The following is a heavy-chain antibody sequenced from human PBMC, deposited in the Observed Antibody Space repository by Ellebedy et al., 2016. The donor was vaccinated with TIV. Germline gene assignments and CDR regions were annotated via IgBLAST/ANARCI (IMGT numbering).Heavy chain of an antibody. CDR2: ISIYNGNT. CDR1: GYSFSIFG. V-gene: IGHV1-18*04. J-gene: IGHJ5*01. Sequence: AASVKVSCKASGYSFSIFGFSWVRQAPGQGLEWMGWISIYNGNTKYSKKFQGRVNMTTDTSTTTVYMELRSLRSDDTAVYYCARGSGPNWLDPWGQGTLVTVSS. CDR3: ARGSGPNWLDP. D-gene: IGHD6-19*01.